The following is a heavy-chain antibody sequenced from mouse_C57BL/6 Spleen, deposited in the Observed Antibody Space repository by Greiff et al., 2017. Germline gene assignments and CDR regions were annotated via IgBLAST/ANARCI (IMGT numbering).Heavy chain of an antibody. CDR1: GFTFSSYA. CDR3: ARDRGLGRSFDY. D-gene: IGHD4-1*01. J-gene: IGHJ2*01. CDR2: ISDGGSYT. V-gene: IGHV5-4*01. Sequence: EVQVVESGGGLVKPGGSLKLSCAASGFTFSSYAMSWVRQTPEKRLEWVATISDGGSYTYYPDNVKGRFTISRDNAKNNLYLQMSHLKSEDTAMYDCARDRGLGRSFDYWGQGTTLTVSS.